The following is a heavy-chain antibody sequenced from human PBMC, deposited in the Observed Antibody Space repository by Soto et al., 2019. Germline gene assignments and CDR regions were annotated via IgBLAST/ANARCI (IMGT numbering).Heavy chain of an antibody. V-gene: IGHV4-4*02. CDR1: GDSISRSYW. CDR3: ARRFEYSTGWYYFDY. Sequence: SETLSLTCAVSGDSISRSYWWSWVRQLPGKGLEWIGEIYHSGSTIYNPSLKSRVTISVDTSKNQFSLKLRSVTAADTAIYYCARRFEYSTGWYYFDYWGRGTLVTVSS. CDR2: IYHSGST. J-gene: IGHJ4*02. D-gene: IGHD6-19*01.